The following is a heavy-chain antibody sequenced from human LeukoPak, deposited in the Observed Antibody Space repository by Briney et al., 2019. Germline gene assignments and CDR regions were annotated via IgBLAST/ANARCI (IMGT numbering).Heavy chain of an antibody. Sequence: ASVKVSCKASGYTFTTYDMNWVRQAPGQGLEWKGWINTNTGNPTYAQGFTGRFVFSLDTSVSTAYLQISSLKAEDTAVYYCARVYSSGWYFGVDYWGQGTLVTVSS. J-gene: IGHJ4*02. D-gene: IGHD6-19*01. CDR2: INTNTGNP. V-gene: IGHV7-4-1*02. CDR1: GYTFTTYD. CDR3: ARVYSSGWYFGVDY.